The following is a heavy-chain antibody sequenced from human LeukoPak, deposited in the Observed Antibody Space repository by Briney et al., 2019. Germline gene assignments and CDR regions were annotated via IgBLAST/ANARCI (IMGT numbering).Heavy chain of an antibody. V-gene: IGHV4-39*01. D-gene: IGHD3-10*01. CDR2: VYYSGST. CDR1: GGSISSSSYY. Sequence: SETLSLTCTVSGGSISSSSYYWGWIRQPPGKGLEWIGSVYYSGSTYYNPSLKSRVTISVDTSKNQFSLKLSSVTAADTAVYYCARIYYGLGVYFDYWGQGTLVTVSS. J-gene: IGHJ4*02. CDR3: ARIYYGLGVYFDY.